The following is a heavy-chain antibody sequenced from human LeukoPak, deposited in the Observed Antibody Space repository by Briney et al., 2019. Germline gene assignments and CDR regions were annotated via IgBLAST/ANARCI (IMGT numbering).Heavy chain of an antibody. Sequence: PGGSLRLSCAASGFTFSSYGMHWVRQAPGKGLEWVAFIRYDGSNKYYADSVKGRFTISRDNSKNTLYLQMNSLRAEDTAVYYCAKDRREYSSDWYLDYWGQGTLVTVSS. V-gene: IGHV3-30*02. CDR1: GFTFSSYG. D-gene: IGHD6-19*01. J-gene: IGHJ4*02. CDR2: IRYDGSNK. CDR3: AKDRREYSSDWYLDY.